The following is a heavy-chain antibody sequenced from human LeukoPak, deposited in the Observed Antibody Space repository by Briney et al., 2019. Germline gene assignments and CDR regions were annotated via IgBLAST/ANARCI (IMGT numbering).Heavy chain of an antibody. CDR1: GGSISSGGYY. Sequence: PSETLSLTCTVSGGSISSGGYYWSWIRQHPGKGLEWIGYIYYSGSTYYNPSLKSRVTISVDTSKNQFSLKLSSVTAADTALYYCAREVFVGATTYFQHWGQGTLVTVSS. CDR2: IYYSGST. D-gene: IGHD1-26*01. V-gene: IGHV4-31*03. CDR3: AREVFVGATTYFQH. J-gene: IGHJ1*01.